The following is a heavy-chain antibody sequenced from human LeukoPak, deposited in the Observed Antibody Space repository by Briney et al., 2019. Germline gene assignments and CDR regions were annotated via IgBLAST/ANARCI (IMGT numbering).Heavy chain of an antibody. CDR1: GFTVTTNY. J-gene: IGHJ4*02. V-gene: IGHV3-53*01. D-gene: IGHD4-17*01. Sequence: PGGSLRLSCAVSGFTVTTNYMSWVRQVPGKGLEWVSVLYNGGFTYYADSVKGRFTISRDNSKNTLYLQMNSLRPEDTAVYYCARGLAGTTPFDYWGQGTLVTVSS. CDR2: LYNGGFT. CDR3: ARGLAGTTPFDY.